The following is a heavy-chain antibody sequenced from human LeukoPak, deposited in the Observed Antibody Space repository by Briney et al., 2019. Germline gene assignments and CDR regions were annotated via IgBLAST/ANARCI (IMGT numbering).Heavy chain of an antibody. D-gene: IGHD2-2*01. CDR2: ISIRETTI. J-gene: IGHJ4*02. V-gene: IGHV3-11*01. CDR1: GFTFSDYY. Sequence: PGGSLRLSCAASGFTFSDYYMSWIRLAPGKGLEWVSFISIRETTIHYLGSVKGRFTISRDNAKGSLYLQMNNLRAEDTALYFCARSRSCSSTSCKYFDSWGQGTLVTVSS. CDR3: ARSRSCSSTSCKYFDS.